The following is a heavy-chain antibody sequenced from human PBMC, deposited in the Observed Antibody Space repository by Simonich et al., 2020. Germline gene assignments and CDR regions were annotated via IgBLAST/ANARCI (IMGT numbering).Heavy chain of an antibody. Sequence: QVQLVQSGAEVKKPGASVKVSCKASGYTFTSYDINWVRQAPGQGLEGRGWMNPDRCNNGHAQKFQGRGTITRNTSISTAYMELSSLRSEYTAVYYCARSRYCTNGVCYNWFDPWGQGTLVTVSS. V-gene: IGHV1-8*03. CDR3: ARSRYCTNGVCYNWFDP. J-gene: IGHJ5*02. D-gene: IGHD2-8*01. CDR1: GYTFTSYD. CDR2: MNPDRCNN.